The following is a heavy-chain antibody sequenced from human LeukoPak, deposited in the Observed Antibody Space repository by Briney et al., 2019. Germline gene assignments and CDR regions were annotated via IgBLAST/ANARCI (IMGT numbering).Heavy chain of an antibody. Sequence: GRSLRLSCAASGFTFSSYGMHWVRQAPGKGLEWVAVIRYDGSNKYYADSVKGRFTISRDNSKNTLYLQMNSLRAEDTAVYYCAKGRNYDFWSGYPYYMDVWGKGTTVTVSS. J-gene: IGHJ6*03. CDR1: GFTFSSYG. D-gene: IGHD3-3*01. CDR2: IRYDGSNK. V-gene: IGHV3-33*06. CDR3: AKGRNYDFWSGYPYYMDV.